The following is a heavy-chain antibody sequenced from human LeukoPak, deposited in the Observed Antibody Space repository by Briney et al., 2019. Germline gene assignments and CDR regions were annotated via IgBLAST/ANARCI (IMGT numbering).Heavy chain of an antibody. CDR3: AKDLVKDACGGNPFDY. J-gene: IGHJ4*02. CDR1: GFTFSNYA. V-gene: IGHV3-21*01. Sequence: GGSLRLSCAASGFTFSNYAMNWVRQAPGKGLEWVSSISGGSSDIYYADSVKGRFTISRDNAKNSLYLQMNSLRAEDTAVYYCAKDLVKDACGGNPFDYWGQGTLVTVSS. CDR2: ISGGSSDI. D-gene: IGHD4-23*01.